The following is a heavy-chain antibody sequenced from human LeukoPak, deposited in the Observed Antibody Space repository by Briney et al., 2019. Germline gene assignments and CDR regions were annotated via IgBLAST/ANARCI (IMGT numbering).Heavy chain of an antibody. D-gene: IGHD2-2*01. V-gene: IGHV1-18*01. CDR2: ISAYNGNT. CDR1: GYTFTSYG. Sequence: GASVKVSCKASGYTFTSYGISWVRQAPGQGLEWMGWISAYNGNTNYAQKLQGRVTTTTDTSTSTAYMELRSLRSDDTAVYYCARVSPRSTLRAFDIWGQGTMVTVSS. CDR3: ARVSPRSTLRAFDI. J-gene: IGHJ3*02.